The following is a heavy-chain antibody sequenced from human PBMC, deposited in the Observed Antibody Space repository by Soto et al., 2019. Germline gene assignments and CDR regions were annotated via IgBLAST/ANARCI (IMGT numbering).Heavy chain of an antibody. CDR1: GGSISSYY. J-gene: IGHJ4*02. V-gene: IGHV4-59*01. CDR2: IYYSGST. CDR3: ARGGYSYALADC. Sequence: SETLSLTCTVSGGSISSYYWTWIRQPPGKGLEWIGYIYYSGSTNYNPSLKSRVTISVDTPKNQFSLKLSSVTAADTAVYYCARGGYSYALADCWGQGTLVTVSS. D-gene: IGHD5-18*01.